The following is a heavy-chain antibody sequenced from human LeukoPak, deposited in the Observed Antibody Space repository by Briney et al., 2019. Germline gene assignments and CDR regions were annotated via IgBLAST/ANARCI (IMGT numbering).Heavy chain of an antibody. J-gene: IGHJ5*02. CDR2: IYTSGST. V-gene: IGHV4-4*07. CDR1: GGSISSYY. CDR3: ARESSLGAVAGNWFDP. D-gene: IGHD6-19*01. Sequence: SETLSLTCTVSGGSISSYYWSWIRQPAGKGLEWIGRIYTSGSTNYNPSLKSRVTISVDTSKNQFSLKLSSVTAADTAVYYCARESSLGAVAGNWFDPWGQGTLVTVSS.